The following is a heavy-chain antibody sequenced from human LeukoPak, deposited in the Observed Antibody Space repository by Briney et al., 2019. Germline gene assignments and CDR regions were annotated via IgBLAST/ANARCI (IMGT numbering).Heavy chain of an antibody. V-gene: IGHV4-34*01. D-gene: IGHD4-17*01. CDR3: ARQADSKDYGAPLFY. CDR2: INHSGST. Sequence: SETLSLTCAVYGGSFSGYYWSWIRQPPEKGLEWIGEINHSGSTNYNPSLKSRVTISVDTSKNQFSLKLSSVTAADTAVYYCARQADSKDYGAPLFYWGQGTLVTVSS. CDR1: GGSFSGYY. J-gene: IGHJ4*02.